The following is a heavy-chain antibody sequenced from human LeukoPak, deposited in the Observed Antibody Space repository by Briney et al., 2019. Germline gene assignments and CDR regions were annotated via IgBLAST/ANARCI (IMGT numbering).Heavy chain of an antibody. V-gene: IGHV4-39*01. CDR1: GGSIRSSYYY. J-gene: IGHJ4*02. D-gene: IGHD1-26*01. Sequence: SETLSLTCTVSGGSIRSSYYYWGWIRQPPGKGLEWIGSIYYSGNTYYDPSLKSRVTISIDTSKNQFSLNLNPVTAADTALYSCARHYLGGNYPDYFNHWGQGTLVTVSS. CDR3: ARHYLGGNYPDYFNH. CDR2: IYYSGNT.